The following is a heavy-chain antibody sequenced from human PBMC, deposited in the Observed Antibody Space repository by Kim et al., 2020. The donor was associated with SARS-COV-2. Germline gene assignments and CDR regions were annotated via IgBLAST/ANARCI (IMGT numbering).Heavy chain of an antibody. CDR1: GGSISSSSYY. V-gene: IGHV4-39*01. CDR2: ISYSGST. J-gene: IGHJ4*02. CDR3: ARHRGVATYYYGSGIYYCYFDY. D-gene: IGHD3-10*01. Sequence: SETLSLTCTVSGGSISSSSYYWGWIRQPPGKGLEWIGGISYSGSTYYNPSLKSRVTISVDTSKNQFSLKLRSVTAADTAVYYCARHRGVATYYYGSGIYYCYFDYWDQGTLVTVSS.